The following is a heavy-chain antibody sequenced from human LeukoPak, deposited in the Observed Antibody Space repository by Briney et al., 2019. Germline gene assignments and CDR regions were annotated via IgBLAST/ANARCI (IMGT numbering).Heavy chain of an antibody. CDR2: IIPIFGTA. Sequence: SVKVSCKASGGTFSSYTISWVRQAPGQGLEWMGRIIPIFGTANYAQKFQGRVTITTDESTSTAYMELSSLRSEDTAVYYCARGRDGYMGVENLYYWGQGTLVTVSS. D-gene: IGHD5-24*01. CDR3: ARGRDGYMGVENLYY. V-gene: IGHV1-69*05. J-gene: IGHJ4*02. CDR1: GGTFSSYT.